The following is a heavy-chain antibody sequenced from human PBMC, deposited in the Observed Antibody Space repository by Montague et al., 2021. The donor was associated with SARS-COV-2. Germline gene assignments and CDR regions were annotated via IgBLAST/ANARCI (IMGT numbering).Heavy chain of an antibody. V-gene: IGHV4-39*01. CDR1: GGSVSSISSH. D-gene: IGHD4-17*01. CDR3: ARIYGSSFAY. CDR2: FYYAGGT. J-gene: IGHJ4*02. Sequence: SETLSLTCTVSGGSVSSISSHWGWIRQPPGKGLEYIGSFYYAGGTQYNPSLQSRVTISVDTSNNQFSLKMNSVTAADTAVYFCARIYGSSFAYWGQGTLVTVSS.